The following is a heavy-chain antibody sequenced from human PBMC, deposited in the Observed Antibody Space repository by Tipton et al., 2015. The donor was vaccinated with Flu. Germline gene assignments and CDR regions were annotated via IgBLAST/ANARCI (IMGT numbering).Heavy chain of an antibody. J-gene: IGHJ4*02. D-gene: IGHD3-3*01. CDR1: GGSISTYY. Sequence: TLSLTCTVSGGSISTYYWNWIRQPPGKGLEWIGYVYNSGTTKFNPPFKSRATISADTSKNQFSLRLSSVTAADTAVYYCARTSGIGVIFPFDYWGQGTLVTVSS. CDR2: VYNSGTT. CDR3: ARTSGIGVIFPFDY. V-gene: IGHV4-4*08.